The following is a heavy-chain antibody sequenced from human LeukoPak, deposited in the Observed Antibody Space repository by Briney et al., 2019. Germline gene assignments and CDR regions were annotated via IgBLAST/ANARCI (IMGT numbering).Heavy chain of an antibody. Sequence: PGGSLRLSCAASGLTFSSYDMHWVRQAPGKGLEWVADISYDGSNKYYADSVKGRFTISRDNSKNTLYLQMNSLRAEDTAVYYCAKGHSGTNYFYYMDVWGKGTTVTISS. D-gene: IGHD1-26*01. J-gene: IGHJ6*03. CDR1: GLTFSSYD. CDR3: AKGHSGTNYFYYMDV. CDR2: ISYDGSNK. V-gene: IGHV3-30*04.